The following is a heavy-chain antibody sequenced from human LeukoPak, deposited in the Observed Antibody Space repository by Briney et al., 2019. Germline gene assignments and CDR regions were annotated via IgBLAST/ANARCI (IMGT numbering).Heavy chain of an antibody. CDR3: ARSNDYDYHFNY. CDR2: FIPILDTT. J-gene: IGHJ4*02. V-gene: IGHV1-69*05. Sequence: SAKVSCKASGGSFNNYAVTWARQAPGQGLEWMGGFIPILDTTNYAPNFQGRVTITTDESSTTAYMELSSLKWEDTALYYCARSNDYDYHFNYWGQGTLVTVSS. CDR1: GGSFNNYA. D-gene: IGHD5-12*01.